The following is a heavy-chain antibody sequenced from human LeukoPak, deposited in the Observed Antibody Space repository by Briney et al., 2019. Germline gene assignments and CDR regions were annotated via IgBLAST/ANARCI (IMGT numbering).Heavy chain of an antibody. V-gene: IGHV5-51*01. CDR1: GYTFTDYW. D-gene: IGHD1-26*01. CDR2: IYPVDSDT. CDR3: AREGLYTGSYTSDY. Sequence: GESLKISCKISGYTFTDYWLGWVRQMPGKALEWMGIIYPVDSDTRYSPSFQGQVTISADKSINTAYLQWSSLEASDTAIYSCAREGLYTGSYTSDYWGQGTLVTVSS. J-gene: IGHJ4*02.